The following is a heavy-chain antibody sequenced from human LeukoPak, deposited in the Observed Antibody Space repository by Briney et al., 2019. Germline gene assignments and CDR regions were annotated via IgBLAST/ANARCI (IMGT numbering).Heavy chain of an antibody. CDR3: ARVSSSWYQDWYFDL. CDR2: TYTSGST. J-gene: IGHJ2*01. D-gene: IGHD6-13*01. V-gene: IGHV4-4*07. Sequence: SETLSLTCTVTGGSISSYDWSWIRQPAGKGLEWIGRTYTSGSTNYNPSLKSRVTMSVAMSKSQCSLKLSSMIAADTAVYYCARVSSSWYQDWYFDLWGRGTLVTVPS. CDR1: GGSISSYD.